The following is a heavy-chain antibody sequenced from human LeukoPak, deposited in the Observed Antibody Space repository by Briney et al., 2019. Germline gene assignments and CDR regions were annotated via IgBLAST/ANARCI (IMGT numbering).Heavy chain of an antibody. V-gene: IGHV1-69*13. D-gene: IGHD3-10*01. CDR3: AATEGGSGSFYTNYYFDY. J-gene: IGHJ4*02. CDR1: GGTFSSYA. CDR2: IIPIFGTA. Sequence: SVKVSCKASGGTFSSYAISWVRQAPGQGLEWMGGIIPIFGTANYAQKFQGRVTITADESTSTAYMELSSLRSDDTAIYFCAATEGGSGSFYTNYYFDYWGQGTLVTVSS.